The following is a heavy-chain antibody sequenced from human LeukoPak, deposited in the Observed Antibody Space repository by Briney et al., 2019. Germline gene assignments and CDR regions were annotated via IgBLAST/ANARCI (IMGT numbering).Heavy chain of an antibody. V-gene: IGHV3-48*04. J-gene: IGHJ3*02. Sequence: GGSLRLSCAASGFTFSDYIINWVRQAPGKGLEWISYISSSGGTIYYADSVKGRFTISRDNTDNSLFLQMSSLRAEDTAVYYCARERRQWQPFDIWGQGTMVTVSS. CDR1: GFTFSDYI. CDR2: ISSSGGTI. D-gene: IGHD6-19*01. CDR3: ARERRQWQPFDI.